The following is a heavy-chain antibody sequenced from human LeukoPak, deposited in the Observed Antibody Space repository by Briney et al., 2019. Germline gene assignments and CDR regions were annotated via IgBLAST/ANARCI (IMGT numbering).Heavy chain of an antibody. CDR3: AKDMGDIVVVVAATEDGGFDY. CDR1: GFTFSSYA. Sequence: HAGGSLRLSCAASGFTFSSYAMSWVRQAPGKGLEWVSAISGSGGSTYYADSVKGRFTISRDNSKNTLYLRMNSLRAEDTAVYYCAKDMGDIVVVVAATEDGGFDYWGQGTLVTVSS. J-gene: IGHJ4*02. V-gene: IGHV3-23*01. D-gene: IGHD2-15*01. CDR2: ISGSGGST.